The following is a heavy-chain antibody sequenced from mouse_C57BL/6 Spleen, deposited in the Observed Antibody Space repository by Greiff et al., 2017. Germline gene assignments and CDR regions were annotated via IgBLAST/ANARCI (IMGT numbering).Heavy chain of an antibody. CDR3: ARDNYGSSYYFDY. CDR1: GFTFSSYA. D-gene: IGHD1-1*01. V-gene: IGHV5-4*01. J-gene: IGHJ2*01. CDR2: LSDGGRYT. Sequence: EVQRVESGGGLVTPGGSLKLSCAASGFTFSSYALSWVRQTPAKRLEWVATLSDGGRYTYSPDNVQGRFTISRDNAKNNLYLQMSHLKSEDTAMYYCARDNYGSSYYFDYWGQGTTLTVSS.